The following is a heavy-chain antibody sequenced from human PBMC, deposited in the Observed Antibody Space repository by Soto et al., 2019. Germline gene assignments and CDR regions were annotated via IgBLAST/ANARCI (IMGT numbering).Heavy chain of an antibody. CDR2: MNPNSGNT. CDR3: ARAPTGRAGSSWRYGTLDY. Sequence: QVQLVQSGAEVKKPGASVKVSCKASGYTFTSYDINWVRQATGQGLEWMGWMNPNSGNTGYAQKFQGRVTMTRNTSITTAYMELSSLRYEDTAGYYGARAPTGRAGSSWRYGTLDYWGQGTLVTVSS. CDR1: GYTFTSYD. J-gene: IGHJ4*02. D-gene: IGHD2-2*01. V-gene: IGHV1-8*01.